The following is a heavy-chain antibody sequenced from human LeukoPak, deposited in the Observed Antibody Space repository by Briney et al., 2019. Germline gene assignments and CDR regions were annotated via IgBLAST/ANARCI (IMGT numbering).Heavy chain of an antibody. D-gene: IGHD3-22*01. Sequence: PGGSLRLSCAASGFSFSTYWMSWVRQAPGKGLEWLAYITSNINTIYYADSVKGRFTISRDNAKNSLYLQMNSLRAEDTAVYYCVLGGYDSPYLGFDYWGQGTLVTVSS. J-gene: IGHJ4*02. CDR1: GFSFSTYW. CDR2: ITSNINTI. V-gene: IGHV3-48*04. CDR3: VLGGYDSPYLGFDY.